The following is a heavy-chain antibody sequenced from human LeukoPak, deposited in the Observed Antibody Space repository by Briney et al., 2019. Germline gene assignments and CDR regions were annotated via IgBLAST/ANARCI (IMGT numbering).Heavy chain of an antibody. V-gene: IGHV4-59*08. D-gene: IGHD3-22*01. Sequence: SETLSLTCTVSGGSISSYYWSWIRQPPGKGLEWIGYIYYSGSTNYNPSLKSRVTISVDTSKNQFSLKLSSVTAADTAVYYCARRRVGMIAPSGAFDIWGQGTMVTASS. J-gene: IGHJ3*02. CDR1: GGSISSYY. CDR2: IYYSGST. CDR3: ARRRVGMIAPSGAFDI.